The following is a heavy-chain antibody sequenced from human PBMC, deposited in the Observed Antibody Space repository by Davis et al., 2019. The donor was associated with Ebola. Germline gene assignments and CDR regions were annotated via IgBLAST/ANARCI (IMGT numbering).Heavy chain of an antibody. V-gene: IGHV1-18*01. CDR1: GYTFTRHD. J-gene: IGHJ4*02. CDR3: ARDLGYSSGWYHAY. Sequence: ASVKVSCKASGYTFTRHDINWVRQAPGQGLEWMGWISASNGNTNYAQKLQGRVTMTTDSSTSTAYMELRSLRSDDTAVYYCARDLGYSSGWYHAYWGQGTLVTVSS. CDR2: ISASNGNT. D-gene: IGHD6-19*01.